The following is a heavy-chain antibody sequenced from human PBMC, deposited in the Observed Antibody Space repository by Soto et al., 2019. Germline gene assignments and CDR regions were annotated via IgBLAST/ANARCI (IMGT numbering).Heavy chain of an antibody. CDR1: GFTVSSNF. CDR3: ARSTMIGLLSH. V-gene: IGHV3-66*01. D-gene: IGHD3-10*02. J-gene: IGHJ4*02. CDR2: IYSGGST. Sequence: EVQLVESGGGLVQPGGSLRLSCAASGFTVSSNFMSWVRQAPGKELEWVSVIYSGGSTYYADSVKGRFTISRDNSSNTLYVQMNTLRDEDTAVYYCARSTMIGLLSHWGQGTLVTVSS.